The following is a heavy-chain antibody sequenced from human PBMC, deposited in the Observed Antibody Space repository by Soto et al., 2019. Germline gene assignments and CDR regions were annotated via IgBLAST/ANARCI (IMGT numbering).Heavy chain of an antibody. CDR2: IIPIFGTA. CDR3: AVVLAYYYYGMDV. Sequence: ASVEVSCKASGGTFSSYAISWVRQAPGQGLEWMGGIIPIFGTANYAQKFQGRVTITADESTSTAYMELSSLRSEDTAVYYCAVVLAYYYYGMDVWGQGTTVTVSS. CDR1: GGTFSSYA. D-gene: IGHD2-15*01. V-gene: IGHV1-69*13. J-gene: IGHJ6*02.